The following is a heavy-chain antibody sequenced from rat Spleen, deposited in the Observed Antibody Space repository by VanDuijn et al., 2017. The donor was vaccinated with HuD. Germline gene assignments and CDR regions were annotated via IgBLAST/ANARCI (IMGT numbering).Heavy chain of an antibody. CDR1: GFTFSDYG. D-gene: IGHD2-1*01. CDR2: IVYDGTSA. CDR3: AGARYLRDWYFGF. Sequence: EVQLVESGGGLVQPGKSLRLSCTASGFTFSDYGMAWVRPASKKGLAWVATIVYDGTSADYRDSVKGRFTISRDNAKSTLFLQMDSLRYEHTATYYCAGARYLRDWYFGFWGLGTMVAVSS. V-gene: IGHV5-17*01. J-gene: IGHJ1*01.